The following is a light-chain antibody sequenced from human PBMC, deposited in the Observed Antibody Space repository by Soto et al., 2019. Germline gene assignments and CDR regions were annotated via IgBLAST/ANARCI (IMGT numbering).Light chain of an antibody. CDR2: GAS. V-gene: IGKV3-20*01. J-gene: IGKJ1*01. CDR3: QQYGSSGT. Sequence: IGLTQSPGTLSLSLVERSALSCRSSQSVSNNYLAWYQQKPGQAPRLLIYGASNRATGIPDRFSGSGSGTDFTLTISRLEPEDFAVYYCQQYGSSGTFGQGTKVDIK. CDR1: QSVSNNY.